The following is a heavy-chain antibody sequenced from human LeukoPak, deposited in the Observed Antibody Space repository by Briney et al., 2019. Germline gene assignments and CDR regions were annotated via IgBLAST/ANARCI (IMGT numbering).Heavy chain of an antibody. CDR3: ARDKTGATILDY. J-gene: IGHJ4*02. D-gene: IGHD5-12*01. V-gene: IGHV3-30-3*01. CDR1: GFTISSDE. Sequence: GGSLRLSCAASGFTISSDEMNWASQAPDRGLEWVAVISSDGSNKYHANSVKGRFTISRDDSRNTLYLQMNSLRGEDTAVFYCARDKTGATILDYWGQGTMVSVSS. CDR2: ISSDGSNK.